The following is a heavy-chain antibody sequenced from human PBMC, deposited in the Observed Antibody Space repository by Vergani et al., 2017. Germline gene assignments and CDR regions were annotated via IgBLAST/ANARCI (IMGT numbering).Heavy chain of an antibody. V-gene: IGHV3-49*04. CDR3: TRVGGGYNRYYFDY. D-gene: IGHD5-24*01. Sequence: EVQLVESGGGLVKPGRSLRLSCTASGFTFGDYAMSWVRQAPGKGLEWVGFIRSKAYGGTTEYAASVKGRFTISRDDSKSIAYLQMNSLKTEDTAVYYCTRVGGGYNRYYFDYWGQGTLVTVSS. CDR1: GFTFGDYA. CDR2: IRSKAYGGTT. J-gene: IGHJ4*02.